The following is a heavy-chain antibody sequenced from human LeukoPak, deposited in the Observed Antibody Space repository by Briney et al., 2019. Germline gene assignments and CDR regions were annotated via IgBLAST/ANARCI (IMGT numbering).Heavy chain of an antibody. CDR1: GFTFSSYG. CDR2: IWYDGSNK. CDR3: AKDRYYYDSSGLFDY. D-gene: IGHD3-22*01. Sequence: GRSLRLSCAASGFTFSSYGMHWVRQAPGKGLEWVAVIWYDGSNKYYADSVKGRFTISRDNSKNTLYLQMNSLRAEDTAVYYCAKDRYYYDSSGLFDYWGQGALVTVSS. V-gene: IGHV3-33*06. J-gene: IGHJ4*02.